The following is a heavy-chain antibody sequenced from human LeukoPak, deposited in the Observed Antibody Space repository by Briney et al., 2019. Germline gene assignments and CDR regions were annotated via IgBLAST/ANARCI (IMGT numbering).Heavy chain of an antibody. CDR3: ARDSSDY. Sequence: PGGSLRLSCAASGFTFSDYGMHWVRQAPGKGLEWVTVISYDGSNKYYGDSVKGRFTISRDNSKNTLYLQMNSLRAEDTAVYYCARDSSDYWGQGTLVTVSS. V-gene: IGHV3-30*03. J-gene: IGHJ4*02. CDR1: GFTFSDYG. CDR2: ISYDGSNK.